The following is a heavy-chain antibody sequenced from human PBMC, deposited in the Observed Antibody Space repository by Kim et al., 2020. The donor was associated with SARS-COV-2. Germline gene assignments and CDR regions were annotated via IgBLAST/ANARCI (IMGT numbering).Heavy chain of an antibody. CDR3: ARVMGATGSYYPDY. J-gene: IGHJ4*02. CDR2: IYYSGST. CDR1: GGSISSGGYY. D-gene: IGHD3-10*01. Sequence: SETLSLTCTVSGGSISSGGYYWSWIRQHPGKGLEWIGYIYYSGSTYYNPSLKSRVTISVDTSKNQFSLKLSSVTAADTAVYYCARVMGATGSYYPDYWGQGTLVTVSS. V-gene: IGHV4-31*03.